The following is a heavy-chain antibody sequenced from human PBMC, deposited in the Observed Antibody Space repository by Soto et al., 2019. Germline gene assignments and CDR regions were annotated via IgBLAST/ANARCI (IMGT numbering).Heavy chain of an antibody. D-gene: IGHD3-10*01. Sequence: GGSLRLSCAASGFTVSSNYMSWVRQAPGKGLEWVSVIYSGGSTYYADSVKGRFTISRDNSKNTLYLQMNSLRAEDTAVYYCARDLGAPLPHIYGSGSYYYMDVWGKGTTVTVSS. V-gene: IGHV3-66*01. CDR3: ARDLGAPLPHIYGSGSYYYMDV. J-gene: IGHJ6*03. CDR1: GFTVSSNY. CDR2: IYSGGST.